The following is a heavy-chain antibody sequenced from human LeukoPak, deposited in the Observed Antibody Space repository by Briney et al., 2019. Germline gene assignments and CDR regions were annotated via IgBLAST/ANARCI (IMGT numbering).Heavy chain of an antibody. J-gene: IGHJ4*02. D-gene: IGHD2-2*01. Sequence: PGGSLRLSCAASGFTFSSYWMHWVRHTPGKGLVWVSRIKGDGSSTSYADSVKGRFTISRDNAKNSLFLQMKNLRAEDTAVYYCARGYCSSTSCYPEFHYFDYWGQGTLVTVSS. V-gene: IGHV3-74*01. CDR3: ARGYCSSTSCYPEFHYFDY. CDR2: IKGDGSST. CDR1: GFTFSSYW.